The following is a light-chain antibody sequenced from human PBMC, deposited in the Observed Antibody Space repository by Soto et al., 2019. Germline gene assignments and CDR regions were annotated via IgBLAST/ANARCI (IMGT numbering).Light chain of an antibody. CDR2: DAS. J-gene: IGKJ5*01. CDR3: QQYENLPT. Sequence: DIQMTQSPSSLSASVGDRVTITCQASQNINNYLNWYQQKPGRAHKLLIYDASNLEAGVPSRFRGSGSGQDFTSTTSRLQPDDIAPYYCQQYENLPTFGQGTRLEIK. CDR1: QNINNY. V-gene: IGKV1-33*01.